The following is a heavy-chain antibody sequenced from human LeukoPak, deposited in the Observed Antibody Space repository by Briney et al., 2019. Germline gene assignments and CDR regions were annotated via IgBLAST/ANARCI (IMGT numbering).Heavy chain of an antibody. V-gene: IGHV4-39*07. CDR2: IYYSGST. Sequence: PSETLSLTCTVSGGSISTTTYYWGWIRQPPGKGLEWIGTIYYSGSTYYNPSLKSRVTISLDTSKNQFSLKLNSVTAADTAVYYCTFNLGSGSYAFDIWGQGTMVTVSS. CDR1: GGSISTTTYY. CDR3: TFNLGSGSYAFDI. D-gene: IGHD3-10*01. J-gene: IGHJ3*02.